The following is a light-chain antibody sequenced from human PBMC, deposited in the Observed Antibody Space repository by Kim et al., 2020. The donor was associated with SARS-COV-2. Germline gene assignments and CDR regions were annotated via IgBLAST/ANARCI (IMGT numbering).Light chain of an antibody. Sequence: NFMLTQPHSVSESPGKTVTISCTGSSGSIASNYVQWYQQRPGSAPTTVIYEDNQRPSGVPDRFSGSIDSSSNSASLTISGLKTEDEADYYCQSYDSSNHLFGTGTKVTVL. CDR1: SGSIASNY. J-gene: IGLJ1*01. CDR3: QSYDSSNHL. CDR2: EDN. V-gene: IGLV6-57*02.